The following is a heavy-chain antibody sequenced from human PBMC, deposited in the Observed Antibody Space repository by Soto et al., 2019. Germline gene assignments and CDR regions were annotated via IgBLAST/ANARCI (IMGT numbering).Heavy chain of an antibody. CDR3: ARNSSPGGMDV. CDR2: ISSGDDT. Sequence: GGSLRLSCAASGFIVSNNYMSWVRQAPGKGLEWVAVISSGDDTYYADLVKGRFTISRDNSKNEVYLQMDNLRAEDTAVYYCARNSSPGGMDVWGQGTTVTVSS. V-gene: IGHV3-53*01. CDR1: GFIVSNNY. D-gene: IGHD6-13*01. J-gene: IGHJ6*02.